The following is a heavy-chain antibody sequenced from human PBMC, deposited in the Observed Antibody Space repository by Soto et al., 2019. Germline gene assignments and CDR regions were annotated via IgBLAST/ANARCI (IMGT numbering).Heavy chain of an antibody. V-gene: IGHV3-7*03. CDR3: ARDRLWLSPYQFGYYYYGMDF. CDR2: IKQDGSEK. CDR1: GFTFSSYW. D-gene: IGHD2-2*01. Sequence: GGSLRLSCAASGFTFSSYWMSWVRQAPGKGLEWVANIKQDGSEKYYVDSVKGRFTISRDNAKNSLYLQMNSLRAEDTAVYYCARDRLWLSPYQFGYYYYGMDFSGQGTTVTGSS. J-gene: IGHJ6*02.